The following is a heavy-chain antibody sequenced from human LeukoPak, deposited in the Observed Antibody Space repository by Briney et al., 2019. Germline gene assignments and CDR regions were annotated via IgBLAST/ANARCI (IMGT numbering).Heavy chain of an antibody. V-gene: IGHV3-15*01. J-gene: IGHJ4*02. CDR3: TTERYYALAY. Sequence: GGSLRLSCAASGFTFINAWMSWVRQAPGKGLEWVGRIKSRADGGTTDYAAPVKGRFSISRDDSKNTLYLLMNSLKTEDTALYYCTTERYYALAYWGQGTLVTVSS. CDR2: IKSRADGGTT. CDR1: GFTFINAW. D-gene: IGHD2-2*01.